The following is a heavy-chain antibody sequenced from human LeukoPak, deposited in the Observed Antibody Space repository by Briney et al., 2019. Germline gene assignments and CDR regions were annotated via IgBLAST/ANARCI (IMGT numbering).Heavy chain of an antibody. Sequence: SETLSLTRAVYGGSFSGYYWSWIRQPPGKGLEWVGEITRTGNTNYNPSLKSRVTMSLDTSKNQFSLRLSSVTAADTAVYYCARLDQLIQDYWYFDLWGRGTLVTVSS. CDR2: ITRTGNT. J-gene: IGHJ2*01. CDR3: ARLDQLIQDYWYFDL. V-gene: IGHV4-34*01. CDR1: GGSFSGYY. D-gene: IGHD5-18*01.